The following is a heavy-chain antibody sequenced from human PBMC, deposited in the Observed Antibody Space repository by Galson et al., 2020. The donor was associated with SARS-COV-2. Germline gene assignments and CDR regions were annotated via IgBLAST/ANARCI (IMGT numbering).Heavy chain of an antibody. J-gene: IGHJ4*02. D-gene: IGHD2-21*02. CDR3: AKDGAVVVTGYLDL. Sequence: ETGGSLRLSCTASGFNFNSYAMSWVRQAPGGGLEWVSVISGGGSITTYADSVKGRFTVSRDNSQSTLYLHMHSLRVDDTAVYYCAKDGAVVVTGYLDLWGQGTLVTVSS. CDR2: ISGGGSIT. V-gene: IGHV3-23*01. CDR1: GFNFNSYA.